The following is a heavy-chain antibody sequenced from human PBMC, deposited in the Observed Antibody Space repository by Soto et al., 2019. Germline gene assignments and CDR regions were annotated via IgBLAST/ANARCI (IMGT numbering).Heavy chain of an antibody. Sequence: QVQLVQSGAEVKKPGSSVKVSCKASGGTFSSYAISWVRQAPGQGLEWMGGIIPIFGTANYAQKFQGRVTIAVDESTSTAYMELSSLRSEDTAVYYCASHSSGYYRDYYFDYWGQGTLVTVSS. J-gene: IGHJ4*02. CDR2: IIPIFGTA. D-gene: IGHD3-22*01. CDR3: ASHSSGYYRDYYFDY. V-gene: IGHV1-69*01. CDR1: GGTFSSYA.